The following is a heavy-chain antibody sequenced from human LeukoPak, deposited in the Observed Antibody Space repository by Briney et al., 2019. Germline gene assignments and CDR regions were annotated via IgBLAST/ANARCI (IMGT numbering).Heavy chain of an antibody. Sequence: GSTYYADSVKPRFTISRHNSKNSLYLQMNSLRAEDTALYYCAKDMPSAAAGTDYYGMDVWGKGTTVTVSS. CDR3: AKDMPSAAAGTDYYGMDV. CDR2: GST. V-gene: IGHV3-43D*04. D-gene: IGHD6-13*01. J-gene: IGHJ6*04.